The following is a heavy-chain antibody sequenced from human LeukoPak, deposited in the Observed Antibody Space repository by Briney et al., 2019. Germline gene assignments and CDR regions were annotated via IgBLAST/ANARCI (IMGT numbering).Heavy chain of an antibody. CDR3: ARVVPAAIGYYMDV. CDR2: IKQDGSEK. CDR1: GFTFSSYW. Sequence: GGSLRLSCAVSGFTFSSYWMSWVRQAPGKGLEWVANIKQDGSEKYYVGSVKGRFTISRDNAKNSLYLQMNSLRAEDTAVYYCARVVPAAIGYYMDVWGKGTTVTVYS. D-gene: IGHD2-2*01. J-gene: IGHJ6*03. V-gene: IGHV3-7*01.